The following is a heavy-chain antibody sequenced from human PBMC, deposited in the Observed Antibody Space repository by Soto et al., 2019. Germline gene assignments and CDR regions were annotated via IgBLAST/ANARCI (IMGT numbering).Heavy chain of an antibody. D-gene: IGHD3-9*01. V-gene: IGHV1-69*06. J-gene: IGHJ4*02. CDR3: AIGIGLLYFDWPFEY. CDR1: GGTFTNYT. CDR2: IIPMFGTT. Sequence: QVQLVQSGAEVKKPGSSVKVSCKASGGTFTNYTISWVRQAPGQGLEWMGGIIPMFGTTNHAQKFHGRVTINANKSTTTAHMELSSLRSEDTAVYYCAIGIGLLYFDWPFEYWGQGTLVTVSS.